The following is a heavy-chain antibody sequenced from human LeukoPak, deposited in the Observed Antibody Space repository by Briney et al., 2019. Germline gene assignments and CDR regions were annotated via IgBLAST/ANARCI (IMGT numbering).Heavy chain of an antibody. CDR3: AKDAIVVAPAGWPPHCMDV. J-gene: IGHJ6*03. D-gene: IGHD2-2*01. V-gene: IGHV3-30*02. CDR2: IRYVGNNK. Sequence: GGSLRLSCVASGFIFSNYGMHWVRQAPGKGLEWVAFIRYVGNNKYYTDSVKGRFTISRDNSMSTLYLQMNSLRAEDTGIYYCAKDAIVVAPAGWPPHCMDVWGKGTTVIVSS. CDR1: GFIFSNYG.